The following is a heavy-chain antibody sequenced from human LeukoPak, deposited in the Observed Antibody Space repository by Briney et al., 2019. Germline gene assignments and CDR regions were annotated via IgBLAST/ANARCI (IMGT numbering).Heavy chain of an antibody. Sequence: SETLSLTCTVSGDSISSYYWSWIRQPPGKGLEWIGYIYYSGSTNYNPSLKSRVTISVDTSKNQFSLKLSSVTAADTAVYYCARTILTGWGGYYMDVWGKGTTVTISS. CDR1: GDSISSYY. CDR3: ARTILTGWGGYYMDV. D-gene: IGHD3-9*01. J-gene: IGHJ6*03. CDR2: IYYSGST. V-gene: IGHV4-59*01.